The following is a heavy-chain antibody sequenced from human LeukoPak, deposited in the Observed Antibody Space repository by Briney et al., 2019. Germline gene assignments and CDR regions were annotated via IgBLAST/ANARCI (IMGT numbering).Heavy chain of an antibody. V-gene: IGHV3-23*01. CDR3: VRDGSSWGNFDY. CDR1: GFTFSSHG. D-gene: IGHD7-27*01. J-gene: IGHJ4*02. Sequence: GGSLRLSCAASGFTFSSHGMNWVRQAPGKGLEWVSGISPSGGITYYTDSVKGRFTIPRDNAKNSLYLQMDSLRTEDTAVYYCVRDGSSWGNFDYWGQGTLVSVSS. CDR2: ISPSGGIT.